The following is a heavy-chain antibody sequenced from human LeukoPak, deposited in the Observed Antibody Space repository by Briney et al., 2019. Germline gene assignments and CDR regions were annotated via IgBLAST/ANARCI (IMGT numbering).Heavy chain of an antibody. CDR1: GFTFDEHA. CDR2: ISYSSETI. V-gene: IGHV3-9*01. D-gene: IGHD5-24*01. J-gene: IGHJ3*01. Sequence: PGGSLRLPCAASGFTFDEHAMHWVRQAPGKGLEWVSGISYSSETIDYVDSVKGRFTISRDNVRKSLYLQMNSLRIEDTALYYCAKDRGGGSQLGDAYDVWGQGTMVSVSS. CDR3: AKDRGGGSQLGDAYDV.